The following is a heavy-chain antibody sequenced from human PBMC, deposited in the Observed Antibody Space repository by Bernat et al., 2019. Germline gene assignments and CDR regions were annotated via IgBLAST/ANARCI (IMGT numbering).Heavy chain of an antibody. J-gene: IGHJ4*02. D-gene: IGHD6-13*01. CDR3: ARHVRLSIAAAHFDY. CDR1: GGSISSSSYY. Sequence: QLQLQESGPGLVKPSETLSLTCTVSGGSISSSSYYWGWIRQPPGKGLEWIGSIYYSGSTYYNPSLKSRVTISVDTSKNQFSLKLSSVTAADTAVYYCARHVRLSIAAAHFDYWGQGTLVTVSS. V-gene: IGHV4-39*01. CDR2: IYYSGST.